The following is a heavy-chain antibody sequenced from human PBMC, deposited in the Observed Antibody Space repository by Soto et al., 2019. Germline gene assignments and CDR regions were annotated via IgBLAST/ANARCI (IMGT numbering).Heavy chain of an antibody. D-gene: IGHD3-10*01. CDR3: AKGWELGY. V-gene: IGHV3-30*18. J-gene: IGHJ4*02. CDR2: ISYDGSNK. CDR1: GFTFSSYG. Sequence: QVQLVESGGGVVQPGRSLRLSCAASGFTFSSYGMHWVRQALGKGLEGVAVISYDGSNKYYADSVKGRFTISRDNSKNTLYLQMNSLRAEDTAVYYCAKGWELGYWGQGTLVTVSS.